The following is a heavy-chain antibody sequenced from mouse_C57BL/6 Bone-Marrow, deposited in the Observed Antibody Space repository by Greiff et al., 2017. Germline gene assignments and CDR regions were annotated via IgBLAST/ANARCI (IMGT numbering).Heavy chain of an antibody. CDR3: VRGYGSSYGFDY. J-gene: IGHJ2*01. D-gene: IGHD1-1*01. CDR1: GFSFNTYA. Sequence: EVKLQESGGGLVQPKGSLKLSCAASGFSFNTYAMNWVRQAPGKGLEWVARIRSKSNNYATYYADSVKDRFTISRDDSESMLYLQMNNLKTEDTAMYYCVRGYGSSYGFDYWGQGTTLTVSS. V-gene: IGHV10-1*01. CDR2: IRSKSNNYAT.